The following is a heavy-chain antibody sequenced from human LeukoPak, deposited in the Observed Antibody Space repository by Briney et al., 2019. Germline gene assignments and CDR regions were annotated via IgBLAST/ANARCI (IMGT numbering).Heavy chain of an antibody. V-gene: IGHV3-48*03. CDR1: GFTFSGSE. D-gene: IGHD4-17*01. CDR3: ARGDDYGDNSFDY. Sequence: TGGSLRLSCAASGFTFSGSEMNWVRQAPGKGPEWVSYISTTGSTIYYADSVKGRFTISRDNVKNSLYLQMSSLRAEDTAVYYCARGDDYGDNSFDYWGQGTLVTVSS. CDR2: ISTTGSTI. J-gene: IGHJ4*02.